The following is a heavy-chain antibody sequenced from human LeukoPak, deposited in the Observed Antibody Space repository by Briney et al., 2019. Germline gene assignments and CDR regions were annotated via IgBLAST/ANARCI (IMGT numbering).Heavy chain of an antibody. D-gene: IGHD2-2*01. CDR1: GFTFSRYS. CDR2: ISTSSNTI. J-gene: IGHJ4*02. V-gene: IGHV3-48*02. CDR3: APGYCSSTSCYHYFHY. Sequence: PGGSLRLSCAASGFTFSRYSMNWVRQAPGKGLEWISYISTSSNTIYYADSVKGRFTISRDNAKNSLYLQMNSLRDEDTAVYYCAPGYCSSTSCYHYFHYWGQGTLVTVSS.